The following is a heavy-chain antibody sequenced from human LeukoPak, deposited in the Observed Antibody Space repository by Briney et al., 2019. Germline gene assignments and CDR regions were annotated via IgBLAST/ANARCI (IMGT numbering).Heavy chain of an antibody. CDR3: ARRDHDSSGYYYGFDY. CDR2: IYHSGST. D-gene: IGHD3-22*01. Sequence: PSETLPLTCAVSGGSISSSNWWSWVRPPPGKGLEWIGEIYHSGSTNYNPSLKSRVTISVDKSKNQFSLKLSSVTAADTAVYYCARRDHDSSGYYYGFDYWGQGILVTVSS. J-gene: IGHJ4*02. V-gene: IGHV4-4*02. CDR1: GGSISSSNW.